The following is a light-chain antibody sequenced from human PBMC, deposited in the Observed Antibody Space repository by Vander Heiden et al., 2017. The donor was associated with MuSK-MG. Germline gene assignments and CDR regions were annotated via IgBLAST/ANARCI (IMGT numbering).Light chain of an antibody. CDR3: QQYHKWPPT. V-gene: IGKV3-15*01. J-gene: IGKJ5*01. CDR1: QGVSTN. CDR2: GAF. Sequence: IVPTHSPATPSVSPGERVTLSCRASQGVSTNLAWYQQKPGQAPRLLIYGAFTRATSFPARFSGSGSGTEFTLTISSLQSEDIALYYCQQYHKWPPTFGPGTQVEIK.